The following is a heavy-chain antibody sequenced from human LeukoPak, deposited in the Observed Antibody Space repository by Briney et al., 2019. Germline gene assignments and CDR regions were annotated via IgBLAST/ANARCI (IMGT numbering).Heavy chain of an antibody. CDR3: AKRVHSSSWYAAFDY. D-gene: IGHD6-13*01. Sequence: GGSLRLSCAASGFTFNNYAGNWVRQAPGKGLEWVSGVSGNGVSRYYADSVKGRFTISRDNSKNTLYLQMNSLRAEDTAVYYCAKRVHSSSWYAAFDYWGQGTLVTVSS. CDR2: VSGNGVSR. CDR1: GFTFNNYA. J-gene: IGHJ4*02. V-gene: IGHV3-23*01.